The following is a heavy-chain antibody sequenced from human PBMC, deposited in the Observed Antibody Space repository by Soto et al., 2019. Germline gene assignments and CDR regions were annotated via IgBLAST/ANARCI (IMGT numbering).Heavy chain of an antibody. V-gene: IGHV2-5*02. CDR2: IYWDDDK. J-gene: IGHJ4*02. CDR1: GFSLSTSEVG. D-gene: IGHD3-16*01. Sequence: QITLKESGPTVVKPTQTLTLTCAFSGFSLSTSEVGVGWIRQPPGQALEWLAMIYWDDDKRYNPSLDSRFTINKDTSKNQVVLTMTDMDPMDTATYYCAHSGDEFVSPRGFDSWGQGILVTVS. CDR3: AHSGDEFVSPRGFDS.